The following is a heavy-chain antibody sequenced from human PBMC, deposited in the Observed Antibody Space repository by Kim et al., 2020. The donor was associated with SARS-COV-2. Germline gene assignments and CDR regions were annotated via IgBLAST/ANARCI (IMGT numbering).Heavy chain of an antibody. CDR1: GFTFSRHG. V-gene: IGHV3-30*12. CDR2: ISFDGGNK. J-gene: IGHJ4*02. D-gene: IGHD1-1*01. CDR3: MRKLLDRGAYNGDY. Sequence: GGSLRLSCAASGFTFSRHGMHWVRQAPGKGLEWVAVISFDGGNKFYADSVKGRFTISRDNSKNTLFLQMNGLRAEDTAVYYCMRKLLDRGAYNGDYWGQGTLVTVSS.